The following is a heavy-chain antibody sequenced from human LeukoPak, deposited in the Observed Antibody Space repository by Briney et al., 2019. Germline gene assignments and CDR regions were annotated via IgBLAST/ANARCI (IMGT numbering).Heavy chain of an antibody. Sequence: ASVKVSCKASRYTFTGYYMHWVRQAPGQGLEWMGSINPNSGDTNYAQKFQGRVTMTRDTSITTVYMELSRLRSDDTAVYFCASGWSITGWYNNWFDPWGQGTLVTVSS. CDR3: ASGWSITGWYNNWFDP. J-gene: IGHJ5*02. CDR2: INPNSGDT. D-gene: IGHD6-19*01. V-gene: IGHV1-2*02. CDR1: RYTFTGYY.